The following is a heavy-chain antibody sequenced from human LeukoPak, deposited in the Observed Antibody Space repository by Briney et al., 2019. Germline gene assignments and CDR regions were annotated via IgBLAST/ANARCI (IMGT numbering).Heavy chain of an antibody. D-gene: IGHD6-13*01. CDR3: ARSIAAAVGWFDP. CDR2: INHSGST. V-gene: IGHV4-34*01. CDR1: GGSFSGYY. J-gene: IGHJ5*02. Sequence: PSETLSLTCAVSGGSFSGYYWSWIRQPPGKGLEWIGEINHSGSTNYNPSLKSRVTISVDTSKNQFSLKLSSVTAADTAVYYCARSIAAAVGWFDPWGQGTLVTVSS.